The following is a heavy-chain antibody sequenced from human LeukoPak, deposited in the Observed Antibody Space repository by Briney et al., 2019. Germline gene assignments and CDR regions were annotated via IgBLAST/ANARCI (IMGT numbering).Heavy chain of an antibody. J-gene: IGHJ4*02. V-gene: IGHV3-21*01. Sequence: GGSLRLSCAASGFTFSSYSMNWVRQAPGKGLEVVSCISSRSTYTYYADSVKGRFTSSRDNAKNSPYLQMNSLRAEDTAVYYCAKGYHDSGGSWTPSDYRGQGTLVTVSS. CDR1: GFTFSSYS. D-gene: IGHD3-22*01. CDR2: ISSRSTYT. CDR3: AKGYHDSGGSWTPSDY.